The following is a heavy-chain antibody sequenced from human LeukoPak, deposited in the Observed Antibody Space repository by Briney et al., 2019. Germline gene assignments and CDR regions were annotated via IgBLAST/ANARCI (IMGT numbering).Heavy chain of an antibody. D-gene: IGHD5-18*01. Sequence: GGSLRLSCAASGFTFSCYGMHWVRQAPGKGLEWVAVISYDGSNKYYADSVKGRFTISRDNSKNTLYLQMNSLRAEDTAVYYCAKILSPRAMVTDYWGQGTLVTVSS. J-gene: IGHJ4*02. CDR3: AKILSPRAMVTDY. V-gene: IGHV3-30*18. CDR1: GFTFSCYG. CDR2: ISYDGSNK.